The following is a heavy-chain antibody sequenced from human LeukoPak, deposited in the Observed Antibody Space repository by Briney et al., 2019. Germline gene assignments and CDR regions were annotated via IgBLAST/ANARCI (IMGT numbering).Heavy chain of an antibody. CDR1: GFSFSDAW. D-gene: IGHD4-17*01. CDR3: ARVSPNTVTTLQYFDY. Sequence: PGGSLRLSCAATGFSFSDAWMSWVRQIPGKELEWVGRIGSKTDGGTTDYAAPVKGRFTISRDDSTNTLYLQMNSLRAEDTAVYYCARVSPNTVTTLQYFDYWGQGTLVTVSS. J-gene: IGHJ4*02. V-gene: IGHV3-15*04. CDR2: IGSKTDGGTT.